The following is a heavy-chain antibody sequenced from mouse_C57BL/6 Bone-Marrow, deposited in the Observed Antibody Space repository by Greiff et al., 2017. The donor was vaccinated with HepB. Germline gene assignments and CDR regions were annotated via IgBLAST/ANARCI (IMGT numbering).Heavy chain of an antibody. CDR2: IDPENGDT. J-gene: IGHJ4*01. V-gene: IGHV14-4*01. D-gene: IGHD2-1*01. CDR1: GFNIKDDY. CDR3: TTGRVYGNPTMDY. Sequence: DVHLVESGAELVRPGASVKLSCTASGFNIKDDYMHWVKQRPEQGLEWIGWIDPENGDTEYASKFQGKATITADTSSNTAYLQLSSLTSEDTAVYYCTTGRVYGNPTMDYWGQGTSVTVSS.